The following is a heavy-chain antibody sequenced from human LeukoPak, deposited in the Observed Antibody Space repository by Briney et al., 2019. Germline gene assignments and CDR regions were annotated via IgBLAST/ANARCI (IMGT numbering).Heavy chain of an antibody. D-gene: IGHD3-16*02. CDR1: GFTFSTFSTHW. V-gene: IGHV3-7*01. J-gene: IGHJ4*02. CDR3: ARDPYYDYVWGSYRYTPNFDY. CDR2: IKQDGSEK. Sequence: GGSLRLSCAASGFTFSTFSTHWMSWVRQAPGKGLEWVANIKQDGSEKYYVDSVKGRFTISRDNAKNSLYLQMNSLRAEDTAVYYCARDPYYDYVWGSYRYTPNFDYWGQGTLVTVSS.